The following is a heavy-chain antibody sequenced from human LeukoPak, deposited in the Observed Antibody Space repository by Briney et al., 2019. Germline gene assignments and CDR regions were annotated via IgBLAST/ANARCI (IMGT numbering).Heavy chain of an antibody. V-gene: IGHV4-39*01. J-gene: IGHJ4*02. Sequence: SETLSLTCTVSGGSISSSSYYWGWIRQPPGKGLEWIGCIYYSGSTYYNPSLKSRVSIAVDTSQNQFSLRPSSVTAADTVVYYYARRTRKTDPLGVVIKGFDYWGQGTLITVSS. CDR1: GGSISSSSYY. D-gene: IGHD3-3*01. CDR2: IYYSGST. CDR3: ARRTRKTDPLGVVIKGFDY.